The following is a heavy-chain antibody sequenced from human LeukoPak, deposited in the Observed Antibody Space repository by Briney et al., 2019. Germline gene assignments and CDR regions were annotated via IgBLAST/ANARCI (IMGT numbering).Heavy chain of an antibody. CDR1: GFTFSTYS. Sequence: GGSLRLSCAASGFTFSTYSMNWVRQAPGMGLEWVSGISGSGDSTDYADSVKGRFTISRDNSKNTLYVQMNSLRAEDTAVYYCAKSLVLRKSRGYWGQGTLVTVSS. J-gene: IGHJ4*02. CDR3: AKSLVLRKSRGY. V-gene: IGHV3-23*01. CDR2: ISGSGDST. D-gene: IGHD3-16*02.